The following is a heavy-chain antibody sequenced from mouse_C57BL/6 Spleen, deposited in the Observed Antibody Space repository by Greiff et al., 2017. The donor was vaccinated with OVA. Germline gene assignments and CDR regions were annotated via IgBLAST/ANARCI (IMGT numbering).Heavy chain of an antibody. CDR1: GYTFTSYW. CDR2: IYPGSGST. D-gene: IGHD1-1*01. CDR3: ASGDYYGRGYYFDY. Sequence: QVQLQQPGAELVMPGASVKLSCKASGYTFTSYWITWVKQRPGQGLEWIGDIYPGSGSTNYNEKFKSKATLTVDTSSSTAYMQLSSLTSEDSAVYYCASGDYYGRGYYFDYWGQGTTLTVSS. V-gene: IGHV1-55*01. J-gene: IGHJ2*01.